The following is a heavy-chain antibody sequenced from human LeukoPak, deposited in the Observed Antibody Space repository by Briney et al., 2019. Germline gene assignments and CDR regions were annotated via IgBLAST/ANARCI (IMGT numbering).Heavy chain of an antibody. D-gene: IGHD6-13*01. V-gene: IGHV4-61*08. Sequence: PSETLSLTCTVSGGSISSGDYYWSWIRQPPGKGLEWIGYIYYSGSTYYNPSLKSRVTISVDTSKNQFSLKLSSVTAADTAVYYCARVAAIAATLYWFDPWGQGTLVTVSS. CDR2: IYYSGST. J-gene: IGHJ5*02. CDR1: GGSISSGDYY. CDR3: ARVAAIAATLYWFDP.